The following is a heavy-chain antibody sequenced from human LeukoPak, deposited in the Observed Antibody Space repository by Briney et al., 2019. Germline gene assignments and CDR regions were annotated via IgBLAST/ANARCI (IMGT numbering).Heavy chain of an antibody. V-gene: IGHV1-18*01. CDR3: AREGSSSWPTYYYYGMDV. CDR1: GYTFTSYG. Sequence: ASVKVSCKASGYTFTSYGISWVRQAPGQGLEWMGWISAYNGNTNYAQKLQGRVTMTTDTSTSTAYMELRSLRSDDTAVCYCAREGSSSWPTYYYYGMDVWGQGTTVTVSS. D-gene: IGHD6-13*01. CDR2: ISAYNGNT. J-gene: IGHJ6*02.